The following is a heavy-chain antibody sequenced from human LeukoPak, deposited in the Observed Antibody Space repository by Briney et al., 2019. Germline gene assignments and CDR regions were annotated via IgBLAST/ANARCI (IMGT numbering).Heavy chain of an antibody. Sequence: SVTVSFKASGGTFSIYAISWVRQAPGQGLEWMGRIIPILGIANYAQKFQGRVTITADKSTSTAYMELSSLRSEDTAVYYCARDLRGAFDIWGQGTMVTVSS. CDR2: IIPILGIA. CDR1: GGTFSIYA. J-gene: IGHJ3*02. D-gene: IGHD3-10*01. CDR3: ARDLRGAFDI. V-gene: IGHV1-69*04.